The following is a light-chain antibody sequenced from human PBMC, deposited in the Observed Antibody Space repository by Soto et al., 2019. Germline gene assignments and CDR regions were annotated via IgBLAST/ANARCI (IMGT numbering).Light chain of an antibody. CDR3: HHYNNWPRT. J-gene: IGKJ1*01. CDR1: QGVSSN. CDR2: GTS. Sequence: EVVMTQSPATLSVSPGERATLSCRASQGVSSNLAWYQQKPGQAPRLLIYGTSTRATGIPARFSGSGSGAEFTLTISSLQSEEFAVYYCHHYNNWPRTFGQGTKVEIK. V-gene: IGKV3-15*01.